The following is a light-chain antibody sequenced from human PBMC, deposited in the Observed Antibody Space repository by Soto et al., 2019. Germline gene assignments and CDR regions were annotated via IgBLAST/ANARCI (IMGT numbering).Light chain of an antibody. CDR2: GAS. J-gene: IGKJ1*01. Sequence: EIVLTQSPGTLSLSPGDRATLSCRASQSVSSNFLAWYQQKPGQAPRLLIYGASIRATGIPDRFSGSGSGTAFTLTIRNLEPEDFAMYFCHQYSSSPRTFGQGTKVQIK. CDR3: HQYSSSPRT. CDR1: QSVSSNF. V-gene: IGKV3-20*01.